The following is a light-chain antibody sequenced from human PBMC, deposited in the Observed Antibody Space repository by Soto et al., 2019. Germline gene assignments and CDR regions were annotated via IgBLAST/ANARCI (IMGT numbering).Light chain of an antibody. V-gene: IGKV3-11*01. CDR2: DAS. CDR3: QQRSNWPPGLT. CDR1: QSVSSY. Sequence: EIVLTQSPATLSLSPGERATLSCRASQSVSSYLAWYQQKPGQAPRLLIYDASNRATGIPARFSGSGSGTAFTLTISSLEPEDFAVYYYQQRSNWPPGLTFGGGTKVEIK. J-gene: IGKJ4*01.